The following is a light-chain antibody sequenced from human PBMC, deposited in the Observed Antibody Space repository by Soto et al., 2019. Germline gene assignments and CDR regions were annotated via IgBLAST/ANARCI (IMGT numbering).Light chain of an antibody. CDR2: AAS. V-gene: IGKV1-39*01. CDR1: QSISSY. J-gene: IGKJ2*01. CDR3: QQSYSTPYT. Sequence: IQMTQSPSSLSASVGDRVTITFLASQSISSYLNWYQQKPGKAPKLLIYAASSLQSGVPSRFSGRGSGTDFTLTISSLQPEDFATYYCQQSYSTPYTFGQGTKVDIK.